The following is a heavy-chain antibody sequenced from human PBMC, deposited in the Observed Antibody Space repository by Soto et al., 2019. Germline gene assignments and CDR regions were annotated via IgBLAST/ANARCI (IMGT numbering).Heavy chain of an antibody. CDR1: GYTFTSYG. V-gene: IGHV1-18*01. CDR3: ASGYCSGGSCYGYYYYGMDV. D-gene: IGHD2-15*01. Sequence: GASVKVSCKASGYTFTSYGISWVRQAPGQGLEWMGWISAYNGNTNYAQKLQGRVTMTTDTSTSTAYMELRSLRSDDTAVYYCASGYCSGGSCYGYYYYGMDVWAQGTKVTVSS. J-gene: IGHJ6*02. CDR2: ISAYNGNT.